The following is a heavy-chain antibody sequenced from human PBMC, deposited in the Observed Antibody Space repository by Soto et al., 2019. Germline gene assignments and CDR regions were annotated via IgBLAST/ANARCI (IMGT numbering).Heavy chain of an antibody. D-gene: IGHD6-6*01. Sequence: SETLSLTCAVYGGSFSGYYWSWIRQPPGKGLEWIGEINHSGSTNYNPSLKSRVTISVDTSKNQFSLKLSSVTAADTAVYYCARARQLARYAFDIWGQGTMVTVSS. CDR1: GGSFSGYY. V-gene: IGHV4-34*01. J-gene: IGHJ3*02. CDR2: INHSGST. CDR3: ARARQLARYAFDI.